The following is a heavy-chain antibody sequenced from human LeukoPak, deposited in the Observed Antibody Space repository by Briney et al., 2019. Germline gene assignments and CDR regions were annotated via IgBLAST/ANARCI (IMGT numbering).Heavy chain of an antibody. CDR1: GFTFSSYE. J-gene: IGHJ6*04. CDR3: ASPLWFGEPDYYGMDV. D-gene: IGHD3-10*01. Sequence: GGSLRLSCAASGFTFSSYEMNWVRQAPGKGLEWVSYISSSGSTIYYADSVKGRFTISRDNGKNSLYLQMNSLRAEDTAVYYCASPLWFGEPDYYGMDVWGKGTTVTVSS. V-gene: IGHV3-48*03. CDR2: ISSSGSTI.